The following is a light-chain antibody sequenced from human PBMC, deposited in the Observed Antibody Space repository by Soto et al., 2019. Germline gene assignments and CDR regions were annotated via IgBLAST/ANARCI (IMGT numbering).Light chain of an antibody. CDR3: CSYAGRYTYV. CDR2: DVS. Sequence: QSALTQPRSVSGSPGQSVTISCTGASSEVGGYNYVSWYQQHPGKAPKLMIYDVSKRPSGVPDRFSGSKSGNTASLTISGLQTEDEADYYCCSYAGRYTYVFGTGTNVTVL. CDR1: SSEVGGYNY. J-gene: IGLJ1*01. V-gene: IGLV2-11*01.